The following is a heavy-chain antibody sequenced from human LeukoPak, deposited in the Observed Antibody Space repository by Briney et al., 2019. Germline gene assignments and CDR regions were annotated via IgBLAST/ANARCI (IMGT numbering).Heavy chain of an antibody. CDR1: GFTVSSNY. Sequence: PGGSLRLSCAASGFTVSSNYMSWVRQAPGKGLEWVSVIYSGGSTYYADSVKGRFTISRDNAKNSLYLQMNSLRAEDTAVYYCARGPYFDWLSSPDYWGQGTLVTVSS. J-gene: IGHJ4*02. D-gene: IGHD3-9*01. CDR3: ARGPYFDWLSSPDY. CDR2: IYSGGST. V-gene: IGHV3-66*01.